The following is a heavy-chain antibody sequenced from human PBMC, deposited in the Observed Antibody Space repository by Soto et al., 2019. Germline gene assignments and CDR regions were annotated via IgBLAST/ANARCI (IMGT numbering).Heavy chain of an antibody. D-gene: IGHD5-12*01. CDR2: ISAYNGNT. CDR3: ARDTRDGYNFAEYYFDY. V-gene: IGHV1-18*01. Sequence: QVQLVQSGAEVKKPGASVKVSCKASGYTFTSYGISWVRQAPGQGLEWMGWISAYNGNTNYAQKLQGRVPMTTDTSTSTAYMELRSLRSDDTAVYYCARDTRDGYNFAEYYFDYWGQGTLVTVSS. J-gene: IGHJ4*02. CDR1: GYTFTSYG.